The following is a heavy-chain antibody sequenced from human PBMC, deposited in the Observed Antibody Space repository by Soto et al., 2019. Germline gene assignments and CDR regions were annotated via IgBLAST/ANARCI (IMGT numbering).Heavy chain of an antibody. CDR2: IKQGGSEK. Sequence: EVQLVESGGGLVQPGGSLRLSCAASGFTFNSFWMTWVRQAPGKGLEWVANIKQGGSEKFYLDSVKGRFTISRDNAKNSLFLQMNSLRAEDTAMYYCARDSGYNWNDYAFDIWGQGTMVTVSS. CDR1: GFTFNSFW. CDR3: ARDSGYNWNDYAFDI. D-gene: IGHD1-1*01. V-gene: IGHV3-7*01. J-gene: IGHJ3*02.